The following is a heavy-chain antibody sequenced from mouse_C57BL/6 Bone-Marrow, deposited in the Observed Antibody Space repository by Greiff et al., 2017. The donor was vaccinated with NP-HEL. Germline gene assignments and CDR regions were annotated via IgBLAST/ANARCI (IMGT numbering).Heavy chain of an antibody. CDR3: TRGTYAMDY. CDR2: IDPETGGT. Sequence: QVQLKESGAELVRPGASVTLSCKASGYTFTDYEMHWVKQTPVHGLEWIGAIDPETGGTAYNQKFKGKAILTADKSSSTAYMELRSLTSEDSAVYYCTRGTYAMDYWGQGTSVTVSS. CDR1: GYTFTDYE. J-gene: IGHJ4*01. V-gene: IGHV1-15*01. D-gene: IGHD3-3*01.